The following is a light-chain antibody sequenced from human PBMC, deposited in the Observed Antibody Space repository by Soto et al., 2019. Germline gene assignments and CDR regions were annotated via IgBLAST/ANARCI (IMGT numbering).Light chain of an antibody. V-gene: IGKV1-39*01. J-gene: IGKJ5*01. CDR3: QQSYSPPPVT. CDR1: QSINRF. Sequence: DIQMTQSPSSLSASVGDRVTITCRASQSINRFLNWYQQKPGKAPKLVIYAAASLQSGVPSRFSGSGSGTDFTLTISSLQPEDFATYYCQQSYSPPPVTFGQGTRLEIK. CDR2: AAA.